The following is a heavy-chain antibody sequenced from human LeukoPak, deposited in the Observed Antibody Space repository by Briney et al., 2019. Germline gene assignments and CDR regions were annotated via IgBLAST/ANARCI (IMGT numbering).Heavy chain of an antibody. CDR1: GGTFSSYA. D-gene: IGHD1-1*01. CDR3: ARDPSTGTTTYFDY. CDR2: LIPIFGTA. V-gene: IGHV1-69*05. J-gene: IGHJ4*02. Sequence: SVKVSCKASGGTFSSYAISWVRQAPGQGLEWMGGLIPIFGTANYAQKFQGRVTITTDESTSTAYMELSSLRSEDTAVYYSARDPSTGTTTYFDYWVQGTLVTVSS.